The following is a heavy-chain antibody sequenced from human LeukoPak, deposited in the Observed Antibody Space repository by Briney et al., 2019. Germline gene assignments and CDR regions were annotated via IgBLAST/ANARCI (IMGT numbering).Heavy chain of an antibody. J-gene: IGHJ5*02. CDR1: GYTFTGYY. D-gene: IGHD3-10*01. Sequence: ASVKVSCKASGYTFTGYYMHWVRQAPGQGLEWMGWINPNSGGTDYAQKFQGRVTMTRDTSINTAYMELTSLRSDDTAVYYCARDPEAWVITMVRGVIHNWFDPWGQGTLVTVSS. CDR2: INPNSGGT. CDR3: ARDPEAWVITMVRGVIHNWFDP. V-gene: IGHV1-2*02.